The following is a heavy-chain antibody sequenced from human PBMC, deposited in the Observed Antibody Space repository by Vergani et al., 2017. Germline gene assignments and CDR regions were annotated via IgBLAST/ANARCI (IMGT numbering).Heavy chain of an antibody. V-gene: IGHV3-48*01. CDR1: GFTFSSYS. CDR2: ISSSSSTI. J-gene: IGHJ4*02. Sequence: EVQLLESGGGLVQPGGSLRLSCAASGFTFSSYSMNWVRQAPGKGLEWVSYISSSSSTIYYADSVKGRFTISRDNAKTSLYLQMHSLRAEDPAVYYCASAARRPWEPITGDYWGQGTLVTVSS. CDR3: ASAARRPWEPITGDY. D-gene: IGHD1-26*01.